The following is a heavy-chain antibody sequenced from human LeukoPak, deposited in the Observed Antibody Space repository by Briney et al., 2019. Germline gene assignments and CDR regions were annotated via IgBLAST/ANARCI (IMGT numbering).Heavy chain of an antibody. J-gene: IGHJ3*02. D-gene: IGHD4-23*01. V-gene: IGHV1-3*01. CDR3: ARDIPGMTVVSDAFDI. CDR1: GYTFTSYA. Sequence: ASVKVSCKASGYTFTSYAMHWVRQAPGQRLEWMGWINAGNGNTKYSQKFQGRVTITRDTSASTAYMELSSLRSEDTAVYYCARDIPGMTVVSDAFDIWGQGTMATVSS. CDR2: INAGNGNT.